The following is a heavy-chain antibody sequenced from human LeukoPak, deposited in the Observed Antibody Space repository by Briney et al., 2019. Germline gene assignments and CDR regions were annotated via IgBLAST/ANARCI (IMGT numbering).Heavy chain of an antibody. Sequence: GASVKVSCKASGYTFTSYGISWVRQAPGQGLEWMGWISAYNGNTNYAQKLQGRVTMTTDTSTSTAYMELRSLRSDDTAVYYCATPTIFGVVIMAFDIWGQGTMVTVSS. D-gene: IGHD3-3*01. J-gene: IGHJ3*02. CDR3: ATPTIFGVVIMAFDI. V-gene: IGHV1-18*01. CDR2: ISAYNGNT. CDR1: GYTFTSYG.